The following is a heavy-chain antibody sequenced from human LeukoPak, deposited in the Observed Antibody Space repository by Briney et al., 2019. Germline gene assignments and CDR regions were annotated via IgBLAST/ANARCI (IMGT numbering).Heavy chain of an antibody. V-gene: IGHV3-7*01. CDR2: IKQDGSEK. CDR3: ARDAQDAFDI. J-gene: IGHJ3*02. Sequence: GGSLRLSCAASGFTFSSYAMSWVRQAPGKGLEWVANIKQDGSEKYYVDSVKGRFTISRDNAKNSLYLQMNSLRAEDTAVYYCARDAQDAFDIWGQGTMVTVSS. CDR1: GFTFSSYA.